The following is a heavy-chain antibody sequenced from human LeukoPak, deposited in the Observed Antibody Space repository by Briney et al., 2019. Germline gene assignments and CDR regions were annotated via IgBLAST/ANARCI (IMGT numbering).Heavy chain of an antibody. Sequence: ASVKVSCKASGYTFTSYSITWVRQAPGQGLEWMGWISGYNGNTNYAQKLQGRVTMTTDTSTSTAYMELRSLRSDDTAVYYCARVAGVIVPYYFDYWGQGTLVTVSS. J-gene: IGHJ4*02. CDR2: ISGYNGNT. D-gene: IGHD3-16*02. CDR3: ARVAGVIVPYYFDY. V-gene: IGHV1-18*01. CDR1: GYTFTSYS.